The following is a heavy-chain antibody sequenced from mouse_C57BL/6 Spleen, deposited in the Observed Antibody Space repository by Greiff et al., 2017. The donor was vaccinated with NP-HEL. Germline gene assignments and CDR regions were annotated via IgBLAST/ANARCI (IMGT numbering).Heavy chain of an antibody. V-gene: IGHV5-17*01. J-gene: IGHJ2*01. CDR2: ISGGSSTI. CDR1: GFTFSDYG. CDR3: ARGNYGY. D-gene: IGHD2-1*01. Sequence: EVQLVESGGGLVKPGGSLKLSCAASGFTFSDYGMHWVRQAPEKGLEWVAYISGGSSTIYYADTVKGRFTISRDNAKNTLFLQMTSLRSEDTAMYYCARGNYGYWGQGTTLTVSS.